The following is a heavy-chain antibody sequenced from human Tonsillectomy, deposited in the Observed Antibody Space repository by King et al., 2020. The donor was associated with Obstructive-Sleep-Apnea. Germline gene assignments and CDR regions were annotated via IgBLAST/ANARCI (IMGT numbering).Heavy chain of an antibody. J-gene: IGHJ4*02. V-gene: IGHV3-74*01. CDR1: GFTFSSYW. Sequence: VQLVESGGGLVQPGGSLRLSCAASGFTFSSYWMHWVRQAPGKGLVWVSRINSDGSSTNYADSVKGRFTISRGNAKNTLYLQMNSLRAEDTAVYFCARDDYGANSLDYWGQGTLVTVSS. CDR3: ARDDYGANSLDY. CDR2: INSDGSST. D-gene: IGHD4-23*01.